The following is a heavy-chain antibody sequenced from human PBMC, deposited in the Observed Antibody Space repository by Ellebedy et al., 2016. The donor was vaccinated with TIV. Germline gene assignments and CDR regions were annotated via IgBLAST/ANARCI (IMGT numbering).Heavy chain of an antibody. CDR2: ISAYNGNT. CDR1: GYTFTSYG. Sequence: ASVKVSCXASGYTFTSYGISWVRQAPGQGLEWMGWISAYNGNTNYAQKLQGRVTMTTDTSTSTAYMELRSLRSDDTAVYYCARDAADIVVVPAAMKYWGQGTLVTVSS. V-gene: IGHV1-18*01. D-gene: IGHD2-2*01. J-gene: IGHJ4*02. CDR3: ARDAADIVVVPAAMKY.